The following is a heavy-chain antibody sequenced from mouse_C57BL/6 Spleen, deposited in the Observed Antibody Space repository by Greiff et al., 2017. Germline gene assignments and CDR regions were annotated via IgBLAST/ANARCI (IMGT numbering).Heavy chain of an antibody. V-gene: IGHV1-69*01. CDR1: GYTFTSYW. CDR2: IDPSDSYT. Sequence: QVQLKQPGAELVMPGASVKLSCKASGYTFTSYWMHWVKQRPGQGLEWIGEIDPSDSYTNYNQKFKGKSTLTVDKSSSTAYMQLSSLTSEDSAVYYCARRYWYFDVWGTGTTVTVSS. CDR3: ARRYWYFDV. J-gene: IGHJ1*03.